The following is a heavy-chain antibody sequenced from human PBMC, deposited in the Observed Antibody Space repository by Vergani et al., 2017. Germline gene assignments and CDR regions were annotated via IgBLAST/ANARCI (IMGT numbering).Heavy chain of an antibody. Sequence: EVQLVESGGGLVQPGGSLRLSCAASGFTFSSYEMNWVRQAPGKGLEWVSYISSSGSTIYYADSVKGRFTISRDNAKNSLYLQMNRLRAEDTAVYYCAREPSREYYFDFWGQGTLVTGSS. V-gene: IGHV3-48*03. CDR3: AREPSREYYFDF. D-gene: IGHD3-10*01. CDR1: GFTFSSYE. CDR2: ISSSGSTI. J-gene: IGHJ4*02.